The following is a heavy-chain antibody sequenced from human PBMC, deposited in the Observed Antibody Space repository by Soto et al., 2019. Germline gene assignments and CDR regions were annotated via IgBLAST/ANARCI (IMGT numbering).Heavy chain of an antibody. CDR3: ATLHSGGSWYFDY. V-gene: IGHV3-30-3*01. CDR1: GFTFSSYA. J-gene: IGHJ4*02. CDR2: ISYDGSNK. Sequence: GGSLRLSCAASGFTFSSYAMHWVRQAPGKGLEWVAVISYDGSNKYYADSVKGRFTISRDNSKNTLYLQMNSLRAEDTAVYYCATLHSGGSWYFDYWGQGTLVTVSS. D-gene: IGHD2-15*01.